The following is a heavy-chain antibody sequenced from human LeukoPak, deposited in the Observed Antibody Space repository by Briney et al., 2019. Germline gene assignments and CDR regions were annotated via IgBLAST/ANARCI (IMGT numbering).Heavy chain of an antibody. CDR1: GGSVSTYY. V-gene: IGHV4-59*02. CDR2: VSHSGNT. Sequence: PSKTLSLTCTVSGGSVSTYYWSWIRQPPGKELEWIGYVSHSGNTNCNPSLKSRVTMSLDTSKNHFSLRLSSVNTADTAVYYCVRAGSGYSFDYWGQGSLVTVSS. D-gene: IGHD5-12*01. CDR3: VRAGSGYSFDY. J-gene: IGHJ4*02.